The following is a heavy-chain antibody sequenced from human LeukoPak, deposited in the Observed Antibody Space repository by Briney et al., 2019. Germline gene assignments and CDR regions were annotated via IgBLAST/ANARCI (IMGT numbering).Heavy chain of an antibody. D-gene: IGHD6-19*01. CDR1: GGSISSYY. Sequence: SETLSVTCSVSGGSISSYYWSWIRQPAGKGLEWIGRIKNSGNTNYNPSLESRVTLSLDTSKNQFSLNLSSVTAADTAVYYCAREGSSSGWRPFDIWGQGTVVTVSS. V-gene: IGHV4-4*07. CDR2: IKNSGNT. J-gene: IGHJ3*02. CDR3: AREGSSSGWRPFDI.